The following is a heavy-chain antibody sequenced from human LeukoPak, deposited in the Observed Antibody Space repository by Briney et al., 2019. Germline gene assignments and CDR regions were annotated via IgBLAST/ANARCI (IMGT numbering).Heavy chain of an antibody. D-gene: IGHD1-26*01. J-gene: IGHJ4*02. CDR2: IFYSGTT. CDR1: GDSMTTSDYF. Sequence: PSQTLSLACSVSGDSMTTSDYFWSWIRQNPRNGLKWIGSIFYSGTTYYSPSLKSRASISIDTSKNHFSLRLTSVPAADTAVYYCARFAWDGAHFDYWGQGTLVTVSS. CDR3: ARFAWDGAHFDY. V-gene: IGHV4-31*03.